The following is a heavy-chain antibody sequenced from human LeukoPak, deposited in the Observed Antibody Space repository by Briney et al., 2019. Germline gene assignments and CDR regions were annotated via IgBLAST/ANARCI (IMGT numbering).Heavy chain of an antibody. J-gene: IGHJ4*02. D-gene: IGHD2-8*01. CDR2: IKQDGSES. Sequence: GGSLRLSCAASGFTFTSYWMTWVRQAPGKGPEWVATIKQDGSESYYVDSVKGRFTISRDNSKNTLYLQMNSLRAEDTAVYYCAKPGEWDRAGQPRFDYWGQGTLVTVSS. V-gene: IGHV3-7*01. CDR3: AKPGEWDRAGQPRFDY. CDR1: GFTFTSYW.